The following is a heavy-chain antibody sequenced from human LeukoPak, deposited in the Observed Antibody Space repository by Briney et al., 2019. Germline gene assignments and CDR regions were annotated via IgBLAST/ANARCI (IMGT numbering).Heavy chain of an antibody. CDR3: ARLAGTDAFDV. D-gene: IGHD6-19*01. CDR1: GGSTSTYY. J-gene: IGHJ3*01. Sequence: PSETLSLTCTVSGGSTSTYYWSWIRQPAGKGLEWIGRIYTSGNTNYNPSLKSRVTMSVDTSKNQFSLKLSSVTAADTAVYYCARLAGTDAFDVWGQETMVTVSS. V-gene: IGHV4-4*07. CDR2: IYTSGNT.